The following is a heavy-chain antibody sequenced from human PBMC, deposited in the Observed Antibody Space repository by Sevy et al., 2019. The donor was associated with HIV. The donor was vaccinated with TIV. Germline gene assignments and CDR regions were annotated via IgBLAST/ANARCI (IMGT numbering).Heavy chain of an antibody. V-gene: IGHV3-7*01. Sequence: GGSLRLSCAASGFTFSKYWMGWVRQAPGKGLEWVANLKQDAGQKYYVDSVKGRFTISRDNAKNSLYLQTNSLRAEDTAVYFCARDDGNYYFHYWGQGTLVTVSS. CDR1: GFTFSKYW. CDR2: LKQDAGQK. D-gene: IGHD1-7*01. CDR3: ARDDGNYYFHY. J-gene: IGHJ4*02.